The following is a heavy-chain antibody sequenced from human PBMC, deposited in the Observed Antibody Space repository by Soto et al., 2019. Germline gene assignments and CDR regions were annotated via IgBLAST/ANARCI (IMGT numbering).Heavy chain of an antibody. CDR2: IYSGGST. V-gene: IGHV3-66*01. CDR3: ATSPITPGGLI. CDR1: GFTVSSNY. Sequence: GGSLRLSCAASGFTVSSNYMSWVRQAPGKGLEWVSVIYSGGSTYYADSVKGRFTISRDNSKNTLYLQMNSLRAEDTAVYYCATSPITPGGLIWGKGTTVTVSS. J-gene: IGHJ6*04.